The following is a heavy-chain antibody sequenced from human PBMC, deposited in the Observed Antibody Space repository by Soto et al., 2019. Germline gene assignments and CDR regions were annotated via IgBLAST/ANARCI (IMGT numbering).Heavy chain of an antibody. Sequence: SVKVSFKASGGPFSSYAISWVRQAPGQGLEWMGGIIPIFGTANYAQKFQGRVTITADESTSTAYMELSSLRSEDTAVYYCARGPIAAADYGMDVWGQGTTVTVSS. J-gene: IGHJ6*02. CDR2: IIPIFGTA. CDR1: GGPFSSYA. D-gene: IGHD6-13*01. CDR3: ARGPIAAADYGMDV. V-gene: IGHV1-69*13.